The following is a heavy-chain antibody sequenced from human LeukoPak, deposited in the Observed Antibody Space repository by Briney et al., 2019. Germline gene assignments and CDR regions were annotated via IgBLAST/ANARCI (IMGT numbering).Heavy chain of an antibody. CDR2: IYYSGST. D-gene: IGHD6-13*01. J-gene: IGHJ4*02. V-gene: IGHV4-59*12. CDR1: DGAITGYY. Sequence: TSETLSLTCTVSDGAITGYYWGWIRQPPGKGLEWIGHIYYSGSTNYNPSLKSRVTISVDTSKNHFSLKLNSVTAADTAVYYCARGYSTSWTYYFDYWGQGALVTVSS. CDR3: ARGYSTSWTYYFDY.